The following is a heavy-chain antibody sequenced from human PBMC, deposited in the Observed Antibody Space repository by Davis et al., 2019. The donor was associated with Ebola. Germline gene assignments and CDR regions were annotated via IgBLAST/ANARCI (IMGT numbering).Heavy chain of an antibody. V-gene: IGHV4-34*01. J-gene: IGHJ4*02. D-gene: IGHD4-23*01. CDR3: ARGYSGNPIAY. Sequence: MPSETLSLTCAVYGGSLRGYSWSWIRQPPGKGLEWIGEINHSGSTNYNPSLKSRVTLSVDTSKNHFSLRLNSVIAADTAVYYCARGYSGNPIAYWGQGTLVTVSS. CDR1: GGSLRGYS. CDR2: INHSGST.